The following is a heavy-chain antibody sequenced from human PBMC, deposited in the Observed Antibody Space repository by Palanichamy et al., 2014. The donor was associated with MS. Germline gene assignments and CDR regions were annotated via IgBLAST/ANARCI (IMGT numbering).Heavy chain of an antibody. J-gene: IGHJ6*02. CDR2: IDSDGNNI. Sequence: EAQLVESGGGVLQPGGSLRLSCAASGFTFSSYWMHWVRQASGKGLVWVSRIDSDGNNIQYAGSVKGRFTISRDNAKNTLYLQMNSLRVEDMAAYYCARVLAGGCMDVWGQGTTVTISS. V-gene: IGHV3-74*03. CDR1: GFTFSSYW. D-gene: IGHD6-13*01. CDR3: ARVLAGGCMDV.